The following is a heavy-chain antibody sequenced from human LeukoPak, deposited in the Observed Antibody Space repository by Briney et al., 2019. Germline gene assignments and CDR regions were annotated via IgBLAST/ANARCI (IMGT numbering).Heavy chain of an antibody. D-gene: IGHD3-3*01. V-gene: IGHV4-34*01. CDR2: IYHSGST. J-gene: IGHJ4*02. CDR3: ARGFVVYDFWSGYSNGGYFDY. Sequence: SETPSLTCAVYGGSFSGYYWSWIREPPGKGLEWMGEIYHSGSTNYNPSLKSRVTISVDTSKNQFSLKLRSVTAADTAVYYCARGFVVYDFWSGYSNGGYFDYWGQGTLVTVSS. CDR1: GGSFSGYY.